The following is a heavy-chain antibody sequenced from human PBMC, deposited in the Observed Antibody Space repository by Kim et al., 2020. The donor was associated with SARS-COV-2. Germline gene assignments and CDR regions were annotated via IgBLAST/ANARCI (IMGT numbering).Heavy chain of an antibody. CDR1: GFTFSRYT. V-gene: IGHV3-23*01. CDR3: AKDPLIYYYGSGSYYYEY. Sequence: GGSLRLSCAASGFTFSRYTMSWVRQAPGKGLEWVSAVSSSGGTTYYADSVKGRFTISRDNSKNTVSLQMNSLTAEDTAMYFCAKDPLIYYYGSGSYYYEYWGQGTLVTVHS. J-gene: IGHJ4*02. CDR2: VSSSGGTT. D-gene: IGHD3-10*01.